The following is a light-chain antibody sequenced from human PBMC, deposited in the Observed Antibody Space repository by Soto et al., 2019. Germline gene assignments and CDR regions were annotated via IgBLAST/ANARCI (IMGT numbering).Light chain of an antibody. CDR3: QQYNRWPPNA. V-gene: IGKV3-15*01. Sequence: AGQSVSSNLAWYQQKPGQAPRLLIYGASTRATGIPTRFSGSGSETEFTLSISSLQSEDFAVYYCQQYNRWPPNAFGQGTKVDIK. CDR1: QSVSSN. J-gene: IGKJ2*01. CDR2: GAS.